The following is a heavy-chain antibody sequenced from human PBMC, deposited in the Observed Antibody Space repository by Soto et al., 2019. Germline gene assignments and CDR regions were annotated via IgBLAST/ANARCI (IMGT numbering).Heavy chain of an antibody. CDR3: TTGALGGRQQLVREAFDF. Sequence: QVQLVQSGAEVKKPGSSVRVSCKASGGTFDSYSISWVRQAPGQGFEWVGKVAPIFDFSRYAPKFQGRVTITADKYTSKAYMDLSGLKSEDTAVYYCTTGALGGRQQLVREAFDFWGQGTKVSVSS. CDR1: GGTFDSYS. CDR2: VAPIFDFS. J-gene: IGHJ3*01. D-gene: IGHD6-13*01. V-gene: IGHV1-69*02.